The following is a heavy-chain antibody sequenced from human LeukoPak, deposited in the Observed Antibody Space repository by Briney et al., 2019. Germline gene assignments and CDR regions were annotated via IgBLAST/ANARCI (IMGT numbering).Heavy chain of an antibody. CDR2: IYGSGNT. J-gene: IGHJ4*02. CDR1: GGSISGWY. CDR3: ARETSLVGFASDLGFNY. D-gene: IGHD1-26*01. V-gene: IGHV4-59*01. Sequence: SETLSLICTVSGGSISGWYWSWIRQSPGKGLEWIGYIYGSGNTNYNPSLKSRVTMSIDTSKNQFSLKVTSVTAADTATYYCARETSLVGFASDLGFNYWGQGILVTVSS.